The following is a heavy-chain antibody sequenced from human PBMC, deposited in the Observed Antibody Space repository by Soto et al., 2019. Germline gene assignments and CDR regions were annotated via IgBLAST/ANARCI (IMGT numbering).Heavy chain of an antibody. CDR2: ISGSGGST. CDR3: AKDIRRLAPIAVAEPSFDY. Sequence: GSLRLSCAASGFTFSSYAMSWVRQAPGKGLEWVSAISGSGGSTYYADSVKGRFTISRDNSKNTLYLQMNSLRAEDTAVYYCAKDIRRLAPIAVAEPSFDYWGQGTLVTVSS. CDR1: GFTFSSYA. J-gene: IGHJ4*02. D-gene: IGHD6-19*01. V-gene: IGHV3-23*01.